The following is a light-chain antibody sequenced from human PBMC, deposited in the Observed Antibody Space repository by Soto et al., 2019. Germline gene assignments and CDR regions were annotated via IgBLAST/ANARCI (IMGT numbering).Light chain of an antibody. CDR2: AAS. Sequence: QLTQSPSSLSVSVGDRVTITCRAGQGISSSLAWYQQKPGKAPNLLISAASTLQTGVPSRFSGSGSGTDFALTISSLQPEDFATYYCQQIDSYPRTFGQGTKVEIK. CDR3: QQIDSYPRT. J-gene: IGKJ1*01. CDR1: QGISSS. V-gene: IGKV1-9*01.